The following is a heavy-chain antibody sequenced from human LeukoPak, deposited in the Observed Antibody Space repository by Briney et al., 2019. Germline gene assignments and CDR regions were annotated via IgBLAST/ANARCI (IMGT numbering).Heavy chain of an antibody. V-gene: IGHV3-64*01. CDR1: GFTFSSYA. Sequence: PGGSLRLSCAAYGFTFSSYAMHWVRQAPGKGLEYVSAISSNGGSTFYANSVKGRFTISRDNSKNTLYLQMGSLRAEDMAVYYCARVIAGTRGAFDIWGQGTTVTVSS. CDR2: ISSNGGST. CDR3: ARVIAGTRGAFDI. D-gene: IGHD1-14*01. J-gene: IGHJ3*02.